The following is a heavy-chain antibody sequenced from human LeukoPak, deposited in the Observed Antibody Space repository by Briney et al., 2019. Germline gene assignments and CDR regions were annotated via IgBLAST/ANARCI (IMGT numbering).Heavy chain of an antibody. J-gene: IGHJ4*02. CDR2: IYHSGST. CDR1: GYSISSGYY. V-gene: IGHV4-38-2*02. D-gene: IGHD2-15*01. Sequence: KASETLSLTCTVSGYSISSGYYWGWIRQPPGKGLEWIGSIYHSGSTNYNPSLKSRVTISVDTSKNQFSLKLSSVTAADTAVYYCARGQGRCSGGSCRRGPNKYYFDYWGQGTLVTVSS. CDR3: ARGQGRCSGGSCRRGPNKYYFDY.